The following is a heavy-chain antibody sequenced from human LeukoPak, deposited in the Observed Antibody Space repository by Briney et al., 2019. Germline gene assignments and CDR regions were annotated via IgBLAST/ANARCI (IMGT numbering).Heavy chain of an antibody. V-gene: IGHV3-23*01. CDR3: AKKGISAADTFDY. J-gene: IGHJ4*02. D-gene: IGHD6-13*01. CDR2: ISGIGVGT. Sequence: GGSLRLSCAASGFTFSTYVMSWVRQAPGKGLDCFSTISGIGVGTYYADSVKGRFTISRDNSKNTLYLQMNSLTAEDTAVYYCAKKGISAADTFDYCGQGPLVTVSS. CDR1: GFTFSTYV.